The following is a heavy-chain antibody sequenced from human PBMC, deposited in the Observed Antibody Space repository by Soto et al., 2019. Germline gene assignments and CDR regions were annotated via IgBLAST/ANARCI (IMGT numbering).Heavy chain of an antibody. V-gene: IGHV4-39*01. CDR2: IYYSGST. J-gene: IGHJ4*02. D-gene: IGHD3-10*01. Sequence: PSETLSLTCTVSGGSISSSSYYWGWIRQPPGKGLEWIGSIYYSGSTYYNPSLKSRVTISVDTSKNQFSLKLSSVTAADTAVYYCAGTTYYYGSGSYSSFDYWGQGTLVTVSS. CDR1: GGSISSSSYY. CDR3: AGTTYYYGSGSYSSFDY.